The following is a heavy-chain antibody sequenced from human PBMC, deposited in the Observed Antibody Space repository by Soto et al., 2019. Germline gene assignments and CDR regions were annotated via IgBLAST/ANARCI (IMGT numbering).Heavy chain of an antibody. D-gene: IGHD4-17*01. V-gene: IGHV3-74*01. CDR1: GFIFSDYW. CDR3: ARVAYGDCGVFHS. Sequence: EVQLVESGGGLVQPGGSLRLSCAASGFIFSDYWMHWVRQAPGKGLVWVSRINSDGSTTSYADSVKGRFTISRDNAKNTLYLQMDSLRAEDTAVYYCARVAYGDCGVFHSWGQGTLVTVSS. J-gene: IGHJ4*02. CDR2: INSDGSTT.